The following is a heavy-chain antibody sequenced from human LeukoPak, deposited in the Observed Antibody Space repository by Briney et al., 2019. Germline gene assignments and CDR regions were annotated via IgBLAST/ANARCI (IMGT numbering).Heavy chain of an antibody. D-gene: IGHD1-14*01. V-gene: IGHV4-61*02. CDR2: MYNGGTT. J-gene: IGHJ4*02. CDR3: ARSTNRLDS. Sequence: TSQTLSLTCTVSGASISGSISGGTYYWNWIRQPAGKGLEWIGRMYNGGTTINYGPSLKSRVTISVDTSKNQFSLNVTSVTAADTAVYYCARSTNRLDSWGQGTLVTVSS. CDR1: GASISGSISGGTYY.